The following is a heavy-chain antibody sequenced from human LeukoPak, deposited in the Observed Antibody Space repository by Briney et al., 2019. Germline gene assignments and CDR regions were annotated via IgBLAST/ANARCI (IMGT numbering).Heavy chain of an antibody. CDR3: ATKVLGASGRFDF. CDR2: IVPIIHSA. J-gene: IGHJ4*02. CDR1: GGTFNTYA. Sequence: ASVKVSCKASGGTFNTYAVHWVRQAPGQGLEWVGGIVPIIHSADYAQKFQDRVAISSDESTTTAYIYLSSLKSEDTAVYYCATKVLGASGRFDFWGQGTLVTVSS. V-gene: IGHV1-69*13. D-gene: IGHD3-3*01.